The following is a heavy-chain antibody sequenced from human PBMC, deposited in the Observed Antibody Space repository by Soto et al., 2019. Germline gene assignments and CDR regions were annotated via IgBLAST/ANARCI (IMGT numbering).Heavy chain of an antibody. D-gene: IGHD1-1*01. V-gene: IGHV3-21*06. Sequence: GGSLRLSCAASGFTFSSYSMNWVRQAPGKGLEWVSSISSSSSYIYYADPVKGRFTISRDNAKNTLYPQMNNLSPEDTAVYYCARNLNGYGNWDYWGQGNLVTVSS. CDR3: ARNLNGYGNWDY. CDR2: ISSSSSYI. CDR1: GFTFSSYS. J-gene: IGHJ4*02.